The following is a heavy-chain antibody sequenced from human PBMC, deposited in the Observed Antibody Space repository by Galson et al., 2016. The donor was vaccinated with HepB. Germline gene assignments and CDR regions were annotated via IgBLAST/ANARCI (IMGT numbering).Heavy chain of an antibody. CDR2: INPKSGGT. CDR3: ASERMAATGSLLDF. V-gene: IGHV1-2*02. J-gene: IGHJ4*02. Sequence: SVKVSCKASGYTFTGYSIHWVRQAPGQGLEWMGWINPKSGGTKYAQRFQGRVTMTGDPTTSTVYMELSRLTSDETALYYCASERMAATGSLLDFWGQGTLVTVSA. CDR1: GYTFTGYS. D-gene: IGHD1-1*01.